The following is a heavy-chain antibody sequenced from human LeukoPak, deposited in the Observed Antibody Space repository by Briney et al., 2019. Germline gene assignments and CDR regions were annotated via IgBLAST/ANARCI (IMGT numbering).Heavy chain of an antibody. CDR3: AKGPRIMITFGGVIVDQFDY. CDR2: IRYDGSNK. V-gene: IGHV3-30*02. Sequence: GGSLRLSCAASGFTFSSYGMHWVRQAPGKGLEWVAFIRYDGSNKYYADSMKGRFTISRDNSKNTLYLQMNSLRAEDTAVYYCAKGPRIMITFGGVIVDQFDYWGQGTLVTVSS. D-gene: IGHD3-16*02. J-gene: IGHJ4*02. CDR1: GFTFSSYG.